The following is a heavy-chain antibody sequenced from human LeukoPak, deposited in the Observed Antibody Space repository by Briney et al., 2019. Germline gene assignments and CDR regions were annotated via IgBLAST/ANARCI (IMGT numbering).Heavy chain of an antibody. CDR2: IIPIFGTA. J-gene: IGHJ3*02. Sequence: ASVTVSCKASGGTFSSYAISWVRQAPGQGLEWMGGIIPIFGTANYAQKFQGRVTITTDESTSTAYMELSSLRSEDTAVYYCARDLPKYSSSLAVGAFDIWGQGTMVTVSS. D-gene: IGHD6-6*01. CDR1: GGTFSSYA. V-gene: IGHV1-69*05. CDR3: ARDLPKYSSSLAVGAFDI.